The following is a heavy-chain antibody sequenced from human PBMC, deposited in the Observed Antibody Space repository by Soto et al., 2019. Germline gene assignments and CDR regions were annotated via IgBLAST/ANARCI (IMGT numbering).Heavy chain of an antibody. CDR1: GFTFSSYG. Sequence: GGSLRLSCAASGFTFSSYGMHWVRQAPGKGLEWVAVIWYDGSNKYHADSVKGRFTISRDNSKNTLYLQMNSLRAEDTAVYYCARDRGIAVAGTGDRYYGMDVWGQGTTVTVSS. J-gene: IGHJ6*02. CDR3: ARDRGIAVAGTGDRYYGMDV. D-gene: IGHD6-19*01. CDR2: IWYDGSNK. V-gene: IGHV3-33*01.